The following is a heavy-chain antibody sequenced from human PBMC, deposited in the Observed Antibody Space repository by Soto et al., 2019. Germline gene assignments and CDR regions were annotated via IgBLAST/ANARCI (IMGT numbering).Heavy chain of an antibody. D-gene: IGHD2-15*01. CDR3: ARVGAVVVAATPRWFDP. CDR1: GGSISSGGYY. Sequence: QVQLQESGPGLVKPSQTLSLTCTVSGGSISSGGYYWSWIRQHPGKGLEWIGYIYYSGSTYYNPSLKSRVTISVDTSKNQFSLKLSSVTAADTAVYYCARVGAVVVAATPRWFDPWGQGTLVTVSS. V-gene: IGHV4-31*03. CDR2: IYYSGST. J-gene: IGHJ5*02.